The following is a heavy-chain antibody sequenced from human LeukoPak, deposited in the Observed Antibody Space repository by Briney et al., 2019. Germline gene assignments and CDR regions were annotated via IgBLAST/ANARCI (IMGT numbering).Heavy chain of an antibody. D-gene: IGHD3-16*02. V-gene: IGHV3-13*04. Sequence: PGWSLRLSCAASGFTFSGYDMHWVRQPTGKGLEWVSAIGVTGDTYYAGSVKGRFTMSRENAKSSLYLQLDSLRAGDTAVYYCARGFVHAFDLWGQGTMVTVSS. CDR2: IGVTGDT. CDR1: GFTFSGYD. J-gene: IGHJ3*01. CDR3: ARGFVHAFDL.